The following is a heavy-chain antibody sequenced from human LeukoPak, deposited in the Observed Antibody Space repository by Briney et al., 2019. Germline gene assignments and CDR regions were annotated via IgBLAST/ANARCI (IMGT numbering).Heavy chain of an antibody. J-gene: IGHJ4*02. D-gene: IGHD3-22*01. Sequence: GTSLRLSCAASGFTFSSYYMTWVRQAPGRGLEWVANIRPDGSEKYYVDSVRGRFTISRGNAKNSLYLQMNSLRAEDTAVYYCARPNGYSSGSYYDLTWDYWGQGTLVTVPS. CDR3: ARPNGYSSGSYYDLTWDY. V-gene: IGHV3-7*04. CDR1: GFTFSSYY. CDR2: IRPDGSEK.